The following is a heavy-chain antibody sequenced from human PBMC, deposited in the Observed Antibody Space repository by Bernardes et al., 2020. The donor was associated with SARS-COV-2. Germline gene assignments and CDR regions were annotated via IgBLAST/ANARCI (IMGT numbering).Heavy chain of an antibody. D-gene: IGHD3-16*01. J-gene: IGHJ4*02. V-gene: IGHV3-21*01. CDR1: GFSLSNYT. CDR3: ARALGRGGAY. Sequence: GVSLRLACAASGFSLSNYTMNWVRQAPGKGLEWVASITSSSNYIHYAASVMGRFTISRDNAKNSVYLQMNSMRAEDTALYYCARALGRGGAYWGQGTPVTVSS. CDR2: ITSSSNYI.